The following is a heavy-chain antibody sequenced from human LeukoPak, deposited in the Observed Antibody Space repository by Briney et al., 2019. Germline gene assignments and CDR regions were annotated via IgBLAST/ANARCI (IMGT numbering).Heavy chain of an antibody. V-gene: IGHV4-39*07. CDR3: ASLPSGNYFDL. D-gene: IGHD6-6*01. CDR1: GGSLRSGTYY. J-gene: IGHJ4*02. CDR2: VHYSGIT. Sequence: PSETLSLTCTVSGGSLRSGTYYWGWIRQPPGKGLEWVGSVHYSGITYYNPSLESRVTISVDTSKNQFFLRLSSVTAADTAVYYCASLPSGNYFDLWGQGTLVTVSS.